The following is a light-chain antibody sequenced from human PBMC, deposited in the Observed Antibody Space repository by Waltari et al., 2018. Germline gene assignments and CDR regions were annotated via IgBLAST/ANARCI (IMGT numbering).Light chain of an antibody. CDR1: SLRSYY. V-gene: IGLV3-19*01. CDR3: NSRDSSGNRV. Sequence: SSELTQDPAVSVALGQTARITCQGDSLRSYYASWYQQKPGQAPVLVIYGKNNRPSGIPDRFSGSSSGNTASLTITGAQAEDEADYYCNSRDSSGNRVFGGGTKLTVL. CDR2: GKN. J-gene: IGLJ3*02.